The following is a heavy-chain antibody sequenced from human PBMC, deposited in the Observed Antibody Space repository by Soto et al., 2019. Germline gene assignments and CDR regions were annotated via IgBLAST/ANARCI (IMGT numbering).Heavy chain of an antibody. CDR2: IIPILGIA. Sequence: QVQLVQSGAEVKKPGSSVKVSCKASGGTFSSYTISWVRQAPGQGLEWMGRIIPILGIANYAQKFQGRVTITADKSTSTAYMELSSLRSEDTAVYYWARASAGGSSSRGGWFDPWGQGTLVTVSS. CDR3: ARASAGGSSSRGGWFDP. D-gene: IGHD6-13*01. V-gene: IGHV1-69*02. CDR1: GGTFSSYT. J-gene: IGHJ5*02.